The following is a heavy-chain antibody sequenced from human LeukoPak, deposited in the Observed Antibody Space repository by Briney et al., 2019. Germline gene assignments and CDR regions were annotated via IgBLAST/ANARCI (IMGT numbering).Heavy chain of an antibody. CDR3: ARHDYNEPDFDY. CDR2: IYYSGST. CDR1: GGSISGYY. D-gene: IGHD4-11*01. Sequence: SETLSLTCTVSGGSISGYYWSWIRQPPGKGLEWIAYIYYSGSTNYNPSLKSRVTISVDTSKNQFSLKLSSVTAADTAVYYCARHDYNEPDFDYWGQGTLVTVSS. J-gene: IGHJ4*02. V-gene: IGHV4-59*08.